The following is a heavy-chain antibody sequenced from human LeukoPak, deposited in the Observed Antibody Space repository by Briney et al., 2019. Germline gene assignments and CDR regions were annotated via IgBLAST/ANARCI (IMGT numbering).Heavy chain of an antibody. CDR2: IYPGDSDT. CDR3: ARWYYDGSGYSTLFDY. CDR1: GYSFTTYW. V-gene: IGHV5-51*01. J-gene: IGHJ4*02. D-gene: IGHD3-22*01. Sequence: GESLKISCKGSGYSFTTYWIGWVRQMPGKGLEWMAIIYPGDSDTRYSPSFQGQVTISADRSMSTAYLQWSSLKASDTAMYYCARWYYDGSGYSTLFDYWGQGTLVTVSS.